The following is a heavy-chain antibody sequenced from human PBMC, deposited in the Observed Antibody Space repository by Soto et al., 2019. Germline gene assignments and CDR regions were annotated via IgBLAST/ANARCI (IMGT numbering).Heavy chain of an antibody. V-gene: IGHV4-59*01. CDR2: IYYSGST. CDR3: ASQGATTTYYYGMDV. D-gene: IGHD1-26*01. J-gene: IGHJ6*02. Sequence: SETLSLTCTVSGGSISSYYWSWIRQPPGKGLEWIGYIYYSGSTNYNPSLKSRVSISVDTSKNQFSLKLSSVTAADTAVYYCASQGATTTYYYGMDVWGQGTTVT. CDR1: GGSISSYY.